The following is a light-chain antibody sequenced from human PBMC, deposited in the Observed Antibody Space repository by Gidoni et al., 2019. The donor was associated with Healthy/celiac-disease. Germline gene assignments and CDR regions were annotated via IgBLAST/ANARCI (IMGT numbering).Light chain of an antibody. CDR1: QSVSSSY. Sequence: ELVLTQSPGTLSLSPGGRATLSCRARQSVSSSYLAWYQQKPGQAPKLLIYGASSRATGIPDRFSGSGSGTDFTLTISRLEPEDFAVYYCQQYGSSPYTFGQGTKLEIK. CDR2: GAS. CDR3: QQYGSSPYT. V-gene: IGKV3-20*01. J-gene: IGKJ2*01.